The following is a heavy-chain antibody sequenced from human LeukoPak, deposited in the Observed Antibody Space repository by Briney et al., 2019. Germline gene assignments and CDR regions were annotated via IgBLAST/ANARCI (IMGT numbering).Heavy chain of an antibody. CDR2: ISSNGGST. CDR3: ARDLLQTYYYDSSAPGY. Sequence: PGRSLRLSCAASGFTFSSYAMHWVRQAPGKGLEYVSAISSNGGSTYYANSVKGRFTISRDNSKNTLYLQMGSLRAEDMAVYYCARDLLQTYYYDSSAPGYWGQGTLVTVSS. V-gene: IGHV3-64*01. J-gene: IGHJ4*02. D-gene: IGHD3-22*01. CDR1: GFTFSSYA.